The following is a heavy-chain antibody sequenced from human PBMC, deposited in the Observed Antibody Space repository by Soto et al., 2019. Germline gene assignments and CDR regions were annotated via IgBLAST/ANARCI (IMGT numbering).Heavy chain of an antibody. V-gene: IGHV4-39*01. J-gene: IGHJ4*02. CDR1: GESISSSSYY. Sequence: SETLSLTCIVSGESISSSSYYWGWIRQPPGKGLEWIGSIYYSGRTYYNPSFKSRVTISIDTSKNQFSLKLSSVTAKDTAVYYCDRQRTTVVTQAYFDHWGQGALVTVSS. CDR2: IYYSGRT. CDR3: DRQRTTVVTQAYFDH. D-gene: IGHD2-21*02.